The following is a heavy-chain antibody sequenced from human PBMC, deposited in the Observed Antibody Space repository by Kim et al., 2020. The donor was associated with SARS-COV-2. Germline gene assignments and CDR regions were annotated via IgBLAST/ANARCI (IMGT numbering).Heavy chain of an antibody. J-gene: IGHJ4*02. V-gene: IGHV1-69*04. CDR3: ARDTRSSGWPFDY. D-gene: IGHD6-19*01. Sequence: YAQKFQGRVTITADKSTSTAYMELSSLRSEDTAVYYCARDTRSSGWPFDYWGQGTLVTVSS.